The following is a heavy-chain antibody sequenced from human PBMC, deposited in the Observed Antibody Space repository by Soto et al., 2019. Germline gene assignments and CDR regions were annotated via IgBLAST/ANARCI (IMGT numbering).Heavy chain of an antibody. CDR1: GGSISSGDYY. Sequence: QVQLQESGPGLVKPSQTLSLTCTVSGGSISSGDYYWSWIRQPPGKGLEWIGYIYYSGNTYYNPSLKSRLTLSLDTSKNQSSLRLGSVTASDTAVYYCGRTRGYNGYVAYWGQGTLLTVSS. CDR3: GRTRGYNGYVAY. V-gene: IGHV4-30-4*01. D-gene: IGHD5-12*01. CDR2: IYYSGNT. J-gene: IGHJ4*02.